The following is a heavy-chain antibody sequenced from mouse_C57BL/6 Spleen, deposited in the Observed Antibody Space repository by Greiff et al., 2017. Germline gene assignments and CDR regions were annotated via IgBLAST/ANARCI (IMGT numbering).Heavy chain of an antibody. V-gene: IGHV1-26*01. Sequence: EVQLQQSGPELVKPGASVKISCKASGYTFTDYYMNWVKQSHGKSLEWIGDINPNNGGTSYNQKFKGKATLTVDKSSSTAYMELRSLTSEDSAVYYCARGDHASWFAYWGEGTLVTVSA. CDR3: ARGDHASWFAY. CDR2: INPNNGGT. J-gene: IGHJ3*01. D-gene: IGHD3-3*01. CDR1: GYTFTDYY.